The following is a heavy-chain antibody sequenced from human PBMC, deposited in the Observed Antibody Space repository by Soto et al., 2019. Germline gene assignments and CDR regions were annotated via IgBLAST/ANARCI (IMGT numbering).Heavy chain of an antibody. CDR2: ISYSRST. J-gene: IGHJ4*02. V-gene: IGHV4-31*01. CDR1: GGSISSDGYY. CDR3: ARLIPGTGSDY. Sequence: QVQLQESGPGLVKPSQTMSLTCTVSGGSISSDGYYWSWIRQHPGKGLEWIGYISYSRSTYYKPSLKSLVTISVDTSQNQSSLKISSVTAADTAVYYCARLIPGTGSDYLGQGTLITVYS. D-gene: IGHD1-20*01.